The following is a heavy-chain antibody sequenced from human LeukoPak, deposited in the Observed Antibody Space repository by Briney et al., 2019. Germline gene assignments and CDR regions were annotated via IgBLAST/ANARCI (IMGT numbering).Heavy chain of an antibody. J-gene: IGHJ2*01. V-gene: IGHV4-4*02. Sequence: SETLSLTCAVSGGSISSSNWWSWVRQPPGKGLERIGEIYHSGSTNYNPSLKSRVTISVDKSNNQFSLNLSSVTAADTAVYYCARSYSNYVHWYFDLWGRGALVTVSS. CDR1: GGSISSSNW. CDR2: IYHSGST. CDR3: ARSYSNYVHWYFDL. D-gene: IGHD4-11*01.